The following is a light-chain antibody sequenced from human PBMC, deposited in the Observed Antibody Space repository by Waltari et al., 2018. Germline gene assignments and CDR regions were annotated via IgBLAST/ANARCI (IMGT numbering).Light chain of an antibody. CDR1: QSISRF. CDR3: QQSYSTPLWA. Sequence: DIQMTQSPSSLSASVGDRVTITCRASQSISRFLNWFQQKPGKAPKLLIYAASSLESGVPPRFSGSGSGTDFTLTISSLQPEDFATYYCQQSYSTPLWAFGQGTKVEIK. J-gene: IGKJ1*01. V-gene: IGKV1-39*01. CDR2: AAS.